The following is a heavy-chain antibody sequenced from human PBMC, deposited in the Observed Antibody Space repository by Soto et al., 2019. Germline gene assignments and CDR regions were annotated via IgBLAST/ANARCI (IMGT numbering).Heavy chain of an antibody. J-gene: IGHJ4*02. CDR1: GGSITSNNW. CDR3: ASRDPGTSVDY. CDR2: IYRAGST. V-gene: IGHV4-4*02. Sequence: SETLSLTCAVSGGSITSNNWWTWVRQPPGQGLEWIGEIYRAGSTNYNPSLKSRVTISLDKSENQFSLKVTSLTAADTAVYYCASRDPGTSVDYWGQGTLVTVSS. D-gene: IGHD1-7*01.